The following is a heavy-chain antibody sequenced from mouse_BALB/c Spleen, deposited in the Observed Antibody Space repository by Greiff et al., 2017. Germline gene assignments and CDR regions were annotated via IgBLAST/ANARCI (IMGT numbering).Heavy chain of an antibody. CDR2: ISYSGST. CDR3: ARYHHYGYWYFDV. Sequence: EVHLVESGPSLVKPSQTLSLTCSVTGDSITSGYWNWIRKFPGNKLEYMGYISYSGSTYYNPSLKSRISITRDTSKNQYYLQLNSVTTEDTATYYCARYHHYGYWYFDVWGAGTTVTVSS. J-gene: IGHJ1*01. CDR1: GDSITSGY. V-gene: IGHV3-8*02. D-gene: IGHD1-2*01.